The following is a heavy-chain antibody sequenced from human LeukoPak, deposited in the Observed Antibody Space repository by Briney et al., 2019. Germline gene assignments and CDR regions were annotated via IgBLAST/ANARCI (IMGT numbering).Heavy chain of an antibody. Sequence: SETLSLTCTVSGGSISSSSYYWGWIRQPPGKGLEWIGSIYYSGSTYYNPSLKSRVTISVDTSKNQFSLKLSSVTAADTAVYYCARGGSGSPRFNWFDPWGQGTLVTVSS. CDR3: ARGGSGSPRFNWFDP. CDR1: GGSISSSSYY. D-gene: IGHD6-19*01. J-gene: IGHJ5*02. CDR2: IYYSGST. V-gene: IGHV4-39*07.